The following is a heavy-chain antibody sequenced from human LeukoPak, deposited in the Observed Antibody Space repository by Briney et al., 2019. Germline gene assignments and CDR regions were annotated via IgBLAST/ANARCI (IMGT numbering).Heavy chain of an antibody. CDR1: GYTFTGYY. D-gene: IGHD3-22*01. V-gene: IGHV1-2*02. CDR2: INPNSGGT. CDR3: ARSNGYSNY. J-gene: IGHJ4*02. Sequence: ASVKVSCKASGYTFTGYYMHWVRQAPGQGLEWMGWINPNSGGTNYAQKFQGRVTMTRNTSISTAYMELSSLRSEDTAVYYCARSNGYSNYWGQGTLVTVSS.